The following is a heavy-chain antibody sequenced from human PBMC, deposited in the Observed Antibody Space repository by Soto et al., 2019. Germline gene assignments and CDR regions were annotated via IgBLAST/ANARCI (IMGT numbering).Heavy chain of an antibody. CDR3: ARENCTNGVCYPPYYMDV. J-gene: IGHJ6*03. D-gene: IGHD2-8*01. CDR1: GGSISSYY. Sequence: SETLSLTCTVSGGSISSYYWSWIRQPPGKGLEWIGYIYYSGSTNYNPSLKSRVTISVDTSKNQFSLKLSSVTAADTAVYYCARENCTNGVCYPPYYMDVWGKGTTVTVSS. CDR2: IYYSGST. V-gene: IGHV4-59*01.